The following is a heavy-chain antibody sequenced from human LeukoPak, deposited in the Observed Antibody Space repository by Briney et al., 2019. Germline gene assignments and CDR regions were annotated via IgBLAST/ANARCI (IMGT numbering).Heavy chain of an antibody. CDR1: GFTLSSYW. Sequence: QPGGSLRLSCAASGFTLSSYWMHWVRQAPGKGLVWVSRINSDGRSTNYVDSVKGRFTISRENAKNTLYLHMNSLRAEDTAVYYCARGRERYSGSYLFDYWGQGTLVTVSS. J-gene: IGHJ4*02. CDR2: INSDGRST. D-gene: IGHD1-26*01. CDR3: ARGRERYSGSYLFDY. V-gene: IGHV3-74*01.